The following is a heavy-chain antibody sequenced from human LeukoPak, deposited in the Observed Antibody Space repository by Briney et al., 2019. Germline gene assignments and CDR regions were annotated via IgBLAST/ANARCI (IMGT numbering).Heavy chain of an antibody. J-gene: IGHJ3*02. V-gene: IGHV1-69*13. CDR2: IIPIFGTA. D-gene: IGHD5-18*01. CDR1: GGTFSSYA. CDR3: ASQRGYSYGDDAFDI. Sequence: SVKVSCKASGGTFSSYAISWVRQAPGQGLEWMGGIIPIFGTANYAQKFQGRATITADESTSTAYMELSSLRSEDTAVYYCASQRGYSYGDDAFDIWGRGTMVTVSS.